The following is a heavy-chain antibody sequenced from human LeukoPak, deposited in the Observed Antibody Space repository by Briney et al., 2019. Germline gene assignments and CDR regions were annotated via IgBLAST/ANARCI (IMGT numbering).Heavy chain of an antibody. CDR1: GYTFTSYG. V-gene: IGHV1-46*01. CDR2: INPSGGST. CDR3: ARDGWSYGDTADGY. D-gene: IGHD5-18*01. J-gene: IGHJ4*02. Sequence: ASVRVSCKASGYTFTSYGISWVRQAPGQGLEWMGIINPSGGSTSYAQKFQGRVTMTRDTSTSTVYMELSSLRSEDTAVYYCARDGWSYGDTADGYWGQGTLVTVSS.